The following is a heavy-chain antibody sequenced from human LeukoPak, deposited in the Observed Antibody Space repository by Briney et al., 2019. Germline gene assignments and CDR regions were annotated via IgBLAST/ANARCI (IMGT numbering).Heavy chain of an antibody. CDR1: GYRFTDYW. Sequence: GESLKISCKGSGYRFTDYWIGWVRQMPGKGLEWMEIIYPGDSDTRYSPSFQGQVTISADKSINTAHLQWSSLKASDTAMYYCARGAAGTTPDYYYFGLDVWGQGTTVRVSS. J-gene: IGHJ6*02. V-gene: IGHV5-51*01. CDR3: ARGAAGTTPDYYYFGLDV. D-gene: IGHD1-7*01. CDR2: IYPGDSDT.